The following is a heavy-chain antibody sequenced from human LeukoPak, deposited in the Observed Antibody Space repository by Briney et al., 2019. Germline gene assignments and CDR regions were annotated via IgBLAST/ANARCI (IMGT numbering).Heavy chain of an antibody. J-gene: IGHJ5*02. Sequence: PGGSLRLSCAASGFTFSSYAMSWVRQAPGKGLEWVSSISGSGGSTYYEDSVKGRFTISRDNSKNTLYLQMNSLRAEDTAVYYCAKGGSSWYAVWFDPWGQGTLVTVSS. CDR3: AKGGSSWYAVWFDP. D-gene: IGHD6-13*01. CDR2: ISGSGGST. V-gene: IGHV3-23*01. CDR1: GFTFSSYA.